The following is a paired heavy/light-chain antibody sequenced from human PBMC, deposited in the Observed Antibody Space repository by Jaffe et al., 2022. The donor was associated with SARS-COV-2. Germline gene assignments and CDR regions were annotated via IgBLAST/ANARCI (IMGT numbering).Light chain of an antibody. CDR2: GAS. J-gene: IGKJ1*01. CDR3: QEHGSS. Sequence: EIVLTQSPGTLSLSPGERATLSCRASQSLSSTHLAWYQQKPGQAPRLLMYGASSRATGIPDRFGGSGSGTDFTLTISRLEPEDFAVYYCQEHGSSFGQGTKVEIK. CDR1: QSLSSTH. V-gene: IGKV3-20*01.
Heavy chain of an antibody. CDR1: GYSISSGPY. CDR3: ARVAGGTNVDY. Sequence: QAQLQESGPGLVKPSETLSLTCTVSGYSISSGPYWGWIRQPPGRGLEWIGNIHHSGTTYYNPSLKSRVTMSVDTSKNQFSLRLSSVIAADTAVYYCARVAGGTNVDYWGQGTLVTVSS. D-gene: IGHD1-26*01. V-gene: IGHV4-38-2*02. J-gene: IGHJ4*02. CDR2: IHHSGTT.